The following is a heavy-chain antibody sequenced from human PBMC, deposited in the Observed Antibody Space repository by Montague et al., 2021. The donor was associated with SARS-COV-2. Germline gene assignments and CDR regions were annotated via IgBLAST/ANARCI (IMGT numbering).Heavy chain of an antibody. D-gene: IGHD1-1*01. Sequence: SETLSLTCTVSGGSISSSSYYWGWIRQPPGKGLEWIGSIYTTGSTSYNPSLKSRVTISVDTSKNQFSLKLSSVTAADTAVYYCATDAWATGTGFFDNWGPGTLATVSS. V-gene: IGHV4-39*07. CDR1: GGSISSSSYY. CDR2: IYTTGST. J-gene: IGHJ4*02. CDR3: ATDAWATGTGFFDN.